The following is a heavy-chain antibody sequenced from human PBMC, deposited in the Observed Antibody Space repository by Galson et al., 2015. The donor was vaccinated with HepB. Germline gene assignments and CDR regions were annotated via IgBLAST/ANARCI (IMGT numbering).Heavy chain of an antibody. CDR2: IDPSDSYT. Sequence: QSGAEVKKPGESLRISCKGSGYSFTSYWISWVRQMPGKGLEWMGRIDPSDSYTNYSPSFQGHVTISADKSISTAYLQWSSLKASDTAMYYCAGRGYYDSSGYSPPYAFDIWGQGTMVTVSS. CDR1: GYSFTSYW. CDR3: AGRGYYDSSGYSPPYAFDI. J-gene: IGHJ3*02. V-gene: IGHV5-10-1*01. D-gene: IGHD3-22*01.